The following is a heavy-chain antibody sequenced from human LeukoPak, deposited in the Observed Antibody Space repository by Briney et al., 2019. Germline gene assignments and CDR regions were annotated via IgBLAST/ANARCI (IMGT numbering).Heavy chain of an antibody. CDR3: ARALYTNYFDY. J-gene: IGHJ4*02. Sequence: PGGSLRLSCAASGFTFTTYYMFWVRQAPGKGLEWVANINQDGSARDYVDFVKGRFTISRDNAKNSLYLQMNSLRAEDTAVYYCARALYTNYFDYWGQGTLVTVSS. V-gene: IGHV3-7*03. CDR1: GFTFTTYY. CDR2: INQDGSAR.